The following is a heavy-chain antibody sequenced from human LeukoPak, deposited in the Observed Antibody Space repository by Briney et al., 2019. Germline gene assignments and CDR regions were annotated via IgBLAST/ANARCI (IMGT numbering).Heavy chain of an antibody. J-gene: IGHJ4*02. V-gene: IGHV3-23*01. CDR2: LRGNGDT. CDR3: AKANWVSNADAVF. D-gene: IGHD1-1*01. CDR1: GFSFSSYA. Sequence: GGSLTLSCAASGFSFSSYAMSWVREAPARGLEWVSSLRGNGDTFYADSVKGRFTLSRDDSRNTVYFQLNNLRVEDTAVYYCAKANWVSNADAVFWGQGTVVTVSS.